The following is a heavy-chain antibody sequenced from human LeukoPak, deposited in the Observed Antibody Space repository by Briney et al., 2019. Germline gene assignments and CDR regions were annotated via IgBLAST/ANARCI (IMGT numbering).Heavy chain of an antibody. Sequence: SETLSLTCAVYGGSFCGYYWSWIHQPPGKGLKWIGEINHSGSTNYNPSLKSRVTISVDTSKNQFSLKLSSVTAADTAVYYCARSNMVRGVRALDYWGQGTLVTVSS. CDR3: ARSNMVRGVRALDY. CDR2: INHSGST. CDR1: GGSFCGYY. J-gene: IGHJ4*02. D-gene: IGHD3-10*01. V-gene: IGHV4-34*01.